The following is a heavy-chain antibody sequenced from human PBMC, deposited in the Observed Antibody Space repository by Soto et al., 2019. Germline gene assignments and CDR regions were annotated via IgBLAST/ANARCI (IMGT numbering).Heavy chain of an antibody. D-gene: IGHD2-2*01. CDR1: GGCISSYY. Sequence: SETLSLTLTVSGGCISSYYWSWIRQPPLNGLEWIGYINHSGSTNYNPSLKSRVNILVDTSKKQFSLKLSSVTAADTAVYYCARGSRYCSSTSCPYYYYYGMDVWGQGTTVTVSS. J-gene: IGHJ6*01. V-gene: IGHV4-59*12. CDR2: INHSGST. CDR3: ARGSRYCSSTSCPYYYYYGMDV.